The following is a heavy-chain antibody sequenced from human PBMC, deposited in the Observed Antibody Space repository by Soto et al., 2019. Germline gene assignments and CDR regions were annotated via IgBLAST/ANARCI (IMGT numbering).Heavy chain of an antibody. CDR1: GGSISSSY. J-gene: IGHJ6*02. D-gene: IGHD1-26*01. V-gene: IGHV4-59*01. Sequence: PSETLSLTCTVSGGSISSSYWSWIRQPPGKGLEWIGYMYDSGSTNYNPSLRSRVTISVDTSKKQFSLKLSSVTAADTAVYYCARGSGNYYYYGLEVWGQGTTVTLSS. CDR2: MYDSGST. CDR3: ARGSGNYYYYGLEV.